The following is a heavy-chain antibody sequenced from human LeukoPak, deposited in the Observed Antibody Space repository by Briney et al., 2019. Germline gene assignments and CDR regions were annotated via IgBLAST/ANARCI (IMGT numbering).Heavy chain of an antibody. CDR1: GYAFTGQY. CDR2: ITPSGGGT. D-gene: IGHD3-10*01. J-gene: IGHJ4*02. CDR3: ATGSGTYSPDY. V-gene: IGHV1-2*02. Sequence: SVKLSCTASGYAFTGQYVHWVRQAPGPGREWMGWITPSGGGTNYAQKFQGRVTMTRDTSISTAYMELSRLRSDDTAIYYCATGSGTYSPDYWGQGTLVTVSS.